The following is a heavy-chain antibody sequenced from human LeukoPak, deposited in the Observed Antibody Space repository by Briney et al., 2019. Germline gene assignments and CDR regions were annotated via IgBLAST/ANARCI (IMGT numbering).Heavy chain of an antibody. J-gene: IGHJ4*02. Sequence: SETLSLTCTVSGGSVYTSDYYWGWVRQPPGKGPEWIGDIFYTGKTNYNPSPKSRVSISIDTSKNQFSLKLTSVTAADTAVYYCARVFDSWGQGTPVTVSS. CDR3: ARVFDS. CDR1: GGSVYTSDYY. CDR2: IFYTGKT. V-gene: IGHV4-39*07.